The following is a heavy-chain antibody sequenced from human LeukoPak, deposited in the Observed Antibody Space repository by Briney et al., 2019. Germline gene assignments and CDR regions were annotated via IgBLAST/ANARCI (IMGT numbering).Heavy chain of an antibody. CDR3: ARTQLERRSAWFDP. CDR2: IYYSGST. Sequence: NASETLSLTCTVSGGSISSYYWSWIRQPPGKGLEWVGYIYYSGSTNYTPSLKSRVTISVDTSKNQFSLKLSSVTAADTAVYYCARTQLERRSAWFDPWGQGTLVTVSS. CDR1: GGSISSYY. V-gene: IGHV4-59*08. D-gene: IGHD1-1*01. J-gene: IGHJ5*02.